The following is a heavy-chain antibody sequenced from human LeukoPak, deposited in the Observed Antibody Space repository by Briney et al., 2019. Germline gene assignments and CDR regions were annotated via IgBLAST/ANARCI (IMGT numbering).Heavy chain of an antibody. D-gene: IGHD2-8*02. Sequence: SQTLSLTCAISGDSFSNNSAVWNWIRQSPSRGLEWLGRTYYRSKWYNDYGASVKSRITINPDTSKNQFSLQLNSVTPEDTAVYYCVRSQYWRFDDWGQGTLVTVSS. J-gene: IGHJ4*02. CDR2: TYYRSKWYN. CDR3: VRSQYWRFDD. V-gene: IGHV6-1*01. CDR1: GDSFSNNSAV.